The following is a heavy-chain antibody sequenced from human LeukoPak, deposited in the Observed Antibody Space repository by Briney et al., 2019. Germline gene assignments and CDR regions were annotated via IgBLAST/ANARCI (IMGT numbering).Heavy chain of an antibody. Sequence: GGSLRLSCAASGFTFSSYAMSWVRQAPGKGLECVSAISGSGGSTYYADSVKGRFTISRDNSKNTLYLQMNSLRAEDTAVYYCAKDLLRAYDFWSGYSSWGQGTLVTVSS. CDR1: GFTFSSYA. CDR2: ISGSGGST. J-gene: IGHJ5*02. D-gene: IGHD3-3*01. V-gene: IGHV3-23*01. CDR3: AKDLLRAYDFWSGYSS.